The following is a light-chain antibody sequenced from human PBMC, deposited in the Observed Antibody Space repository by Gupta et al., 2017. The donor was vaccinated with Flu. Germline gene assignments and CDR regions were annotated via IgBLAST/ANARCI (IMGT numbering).Light chain of an antibody. J-gene: IGKJ1*01. CDR3: QQKDSCPRT. CDR2: AAS. V-gene: IGKV1-39*01. CDR1: QSISSY. Sequence: PSPLAASGGERVTITCRASQSISSYLTWYQQRPGQPPRLLIYAASSLHSGVPARFSGSGSGTDFTLTISSLQTEDFATYYCQQKDSCPRTFGQGTQVEVK.